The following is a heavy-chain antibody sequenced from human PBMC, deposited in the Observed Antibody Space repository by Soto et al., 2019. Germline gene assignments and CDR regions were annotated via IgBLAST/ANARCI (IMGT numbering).Heavy chain of an antibody. V-gene: IGHV1-18*04. CDR2: ISGDNGNT. CDR1: GNSYSNYG. D-gene: IGHD3-9*01. Sequence: APVKGSCKASGNSYSNYGISWVRQATGQGLEWMGRISGDNGNTNYAQRLQGRVTMTTDTSTSIAYMELGSLRSDDTAVYYCARDGGELRYYDWLPENQERWFGPWGQGTLVTVSS. CDR3: ARDGGELRYYDWLPENQERWFGP. J-gene: IGHJ5*02.